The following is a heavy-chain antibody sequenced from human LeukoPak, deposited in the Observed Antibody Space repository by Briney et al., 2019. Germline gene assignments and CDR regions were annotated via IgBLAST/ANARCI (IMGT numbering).Heavy chain of an antibody. Sequence: GGSLRLSCAASGFTASSNYMSWVRQAPGKGLEWVSVIYSGGSTYYADSVKGRFTISRDNSKNTLYLQMNSLRAEDTAVYYCARNFDGSGSFWGQGTLVTVSS. D-gene: IGHD3-10*01. CDR2: IYSGGST. J-gene: IGHJ4*02. CDR3: ARNFDGSGSF. CDR1: GFTASSNY. V-gene: IGHV3-53*01.